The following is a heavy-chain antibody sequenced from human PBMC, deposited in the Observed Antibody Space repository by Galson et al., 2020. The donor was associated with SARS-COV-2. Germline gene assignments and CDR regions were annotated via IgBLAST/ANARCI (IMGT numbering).Heavy chain of an antibody. J-gene: IGHJ3*02. CDR2: ISGSGGST. V-gene: IGHV3-23*01. D-gene: IGHD2-2*01. CDR1: GFTFSSYA. Sequence: GGSLRLSCAASGFTFSSYAMSWVRQAPGKGLEWVSAISGSGGSTYYADSVKGRFTISRDNSKNTLYLQMNSLRAEDTAVYYCAKDCDIVVVPAAYDAFDIWGQGTMVTVSS. CDR3: AKDCDIVVVPAAYDAFDI.